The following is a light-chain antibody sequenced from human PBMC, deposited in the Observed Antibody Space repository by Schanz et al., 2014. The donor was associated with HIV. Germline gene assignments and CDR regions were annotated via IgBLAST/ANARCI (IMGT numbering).Light chain of an antibody. V-gene: IGKV4-1*01. CDR3: QQYYTTPPT. Sequence: DIVMTQSPDSLAVSLGERATINCKSSQTVLYSSNNKNDLAWYQQKAGQPPKLLIYWASTRESGVPDRFSGSGSGTDFTLTISSLQAEDVAVYYCQQYYTTPPTF. CDR2: WAS. J-gene: IGKJ1*01. CDR1: QTVLYSSNNKND.